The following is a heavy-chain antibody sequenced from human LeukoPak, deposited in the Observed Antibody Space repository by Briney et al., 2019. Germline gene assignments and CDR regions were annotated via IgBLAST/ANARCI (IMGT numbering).Heavy chain of an antibody. CDR1: GGPINNYY. Sequence: SETLSLTCIVSGGPINNYYWSWIRQPPGKELEWIGYIHYTGSTNYNPSLNSRVTISVDTSKNQFFLRLSSVTAADTAVYFCARGGWSLDFWGQGTLVTVSS. CDR3: ARGGWSLDF. J-gene: IGHJ4*02. V-gene: IGHV4-59*01. D-gene: IGHD6-19*01. CDR2: IHYTGST.